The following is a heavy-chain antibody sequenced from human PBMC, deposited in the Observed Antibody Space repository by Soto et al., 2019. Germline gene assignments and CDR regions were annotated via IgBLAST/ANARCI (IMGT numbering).Heavy chain of an antibody. Sequence: GGSLRLSCTASGFTFNTYAMSWVRQATGKGLEWVSAISGSGSRNYYADSVKGRFTISRDNSKNTLYLQMNSLRAEDTAVYYCAREKYYDILTGGFDPWGQGTLVTVS. CDR3: AREKYYDILTGGFDP. CDR2: ISGSGSRN. V-gene: IGHV3-23*01. D-gene: IGHD3-9*01. CDR1: GFTFNTYA. J-gene: IGHJ5*02.